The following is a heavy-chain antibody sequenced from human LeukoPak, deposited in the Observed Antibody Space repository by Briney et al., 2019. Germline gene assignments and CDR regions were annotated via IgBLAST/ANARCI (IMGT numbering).Heavy chain of an antibody. CDR3: ARDGDPRGVIMDX. D-gene: IGHD3-10*01. CDR2: ISYDGSNK. CDR1: GFTFSSYA. V-gene: IGHV3-30*04. Sequence: GGSLRLSCAASGFTFSSYAMHWVRQAPGKGLEWVAVISYDGSNKYYADSVKGRFTISRDNSKNTLYLQMNSLRAEDTAVYYCARDGDPRGVIMDXXGXGTXVTVSS. J-gene: IGHJ4*02.